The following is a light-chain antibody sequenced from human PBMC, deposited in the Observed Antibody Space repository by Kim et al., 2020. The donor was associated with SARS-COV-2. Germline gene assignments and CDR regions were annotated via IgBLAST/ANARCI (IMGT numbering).Light chain of an antibody. V-gene: IGKV1D-16*01. Sequence: DIQMTQSPSSLSASVGDRVTITCRASQGISSWLAWYQQKPEKAPKCLIYAASSLQSGVPSRFSGGGSGTDFTLTISNLQPEYFATYYCQQYYSYPRTFGQGTKVDIK. CDR1: QGISSW. J-gene: IGKJ1*01. CDR2: AAS. CDR3: QQYYSYPRT.